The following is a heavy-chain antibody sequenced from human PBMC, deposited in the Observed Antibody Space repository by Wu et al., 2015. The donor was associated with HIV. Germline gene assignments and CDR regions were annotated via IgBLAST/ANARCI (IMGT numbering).Heavy chain of an antibody. CDR2: IIPIFGTT. V-gene: IGHV1-69*13. CDR1: GDTLSTYA. D-gene: IGHD2-15*01. CDR3: ARNVVGSIGGGYTYYGMDV. Sequence: QVQLVQSGAEVKKPGSSVKVSCKASGDTLSTYAVNWVRQAPGQGLEWMGRIIPIFGTTDYAHSFQGRLTITADESTNTVYMEFSSLRPDDTAVYYCARNVVGSIGGGYTYYGMDVWGQGTTVTVS. J-gene: IGHJ6*02.